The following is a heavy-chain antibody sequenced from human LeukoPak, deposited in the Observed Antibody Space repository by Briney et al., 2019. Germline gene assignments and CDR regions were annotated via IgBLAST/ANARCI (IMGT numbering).Heavy chain of an antibody. V-gene: IGHV4-59*01. CDR3: ARDRYDSSGYYYVPGYYYYYMDV. D-gene: IGHD3-22*01. Sequence: PSETLSLTCTVSGGSISSYYWSWIRQPPGKGLEWIGHIYYSGSTNYNPSLKSRVTISVDTSKNQFSLKLSSVTAADTAVYYCARDRYDSSGYYYVPGYYYYYMDVWGKGTTVTVSS. CDR1: GGSISSYY. J-gene: IGHJ6*03. CDR2: IYYSGST.